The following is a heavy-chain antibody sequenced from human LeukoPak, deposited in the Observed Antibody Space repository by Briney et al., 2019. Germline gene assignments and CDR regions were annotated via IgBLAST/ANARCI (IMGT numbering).Heavy chain of an antibody. D-gene: IGHD3-3*01. CDR1: GFTFSDYY. J-gene: IGHJ4*02. CDR2: ISSSGSTI. CDR3: AKDTIFSVDPFDY. V-gene: IGHV3-11*01. Sequence: PGGSLRLSCAASGFTFSDYYMSWIRQAPGKGLEWVSYISSSGSTIYYADSVKGRFTISRDNAKNSLYLQMNSLRAEDTAVYYCAKDTIFSVDPFDYWGQGTLVAVSS.